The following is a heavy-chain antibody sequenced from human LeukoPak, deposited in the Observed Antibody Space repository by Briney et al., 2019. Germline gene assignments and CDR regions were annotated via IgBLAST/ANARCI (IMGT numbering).Heavy chain of an antibody. Sequence: PSETLSLTCTVSGGSISNYYWSWIRQPPGKGLEWIGYIYHSGSTYYNPSLKSRVTISVDRSKNQFSLKLSSVTAADTAVYYCARAVPGWYYGMDVWGQGTTVTVSS. V-gene: IGHV4-59*12. J-gene: IGHJ6*02. CDR2: IYHSGST. D-gene: IGHD6-19*01. CDR3: ARAVPGWYYGMDV. CDR1: GGSISNYY.